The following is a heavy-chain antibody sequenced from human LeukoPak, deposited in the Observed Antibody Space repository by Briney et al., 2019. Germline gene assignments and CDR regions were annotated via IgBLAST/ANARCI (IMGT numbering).Heavy chain of an antibody. Sequence: PGGSLRLSCAASGFTFSSYWMSWVRQAPGKGLEWVANIKQDGSEKYYVDSVKGRFTVSRDNSKNTLFLQMNSLTTEDTAIYYCARGLAVSNWYFDLWGRGTLVTVSS. CDR1: GFTFSSYW. CDR3: ARGLAVSNWYFDL. CDR2: IKQDGSEK. D-gene: IGHD6-19*01. V-gene: IGHV3-7*01. J-gene: IGHJ2*01.